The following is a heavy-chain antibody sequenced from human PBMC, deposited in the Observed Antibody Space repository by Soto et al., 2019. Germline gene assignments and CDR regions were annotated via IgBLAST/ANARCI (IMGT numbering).Heavy chain of an antibody. CDR2: ISAYNGNT. CDR1: GYTFTSYG. V-gene: IGHV1-18*01. CDR3: ARGSVYCSSTSCYEETYNWFDP. J-gene: IGHJ5*02. Sequence: ASVKVSYKASGYTFTSYGISWVRQAPGQGLEWMGWISAYNGNTNYAQKLQGRVTMTTDTSTSTAYMELRSLRSDDTAVYYCARGSVYCSSTSCYEETYNWFDPWGQGTLVTVSS. D-gene: IGHD2-2*01.